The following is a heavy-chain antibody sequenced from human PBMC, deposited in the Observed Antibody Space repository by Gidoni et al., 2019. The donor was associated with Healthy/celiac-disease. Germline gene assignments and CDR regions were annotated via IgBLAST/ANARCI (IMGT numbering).Heavy chain of an antibody. CDR2: IIPILGTA. CDR3: ARPTDIVVVVDHAFDI. Sequence: QVQLVQSGAEVKKPASSVKVSCKASVGTFSSYAISWVRQAPGQGLEWMGRIIPILGTANYAQKFQGRVTITADKSTSTAYMELSRLRSEDTAVYYCARPTDIVVVVDHAFDIWGQGTMVTVSS. D-gene: IGHD2-15*01. J-gene: IGHJ3*02. V-gene: IGHV1-69*04. CDR1: VGTFSSYA.